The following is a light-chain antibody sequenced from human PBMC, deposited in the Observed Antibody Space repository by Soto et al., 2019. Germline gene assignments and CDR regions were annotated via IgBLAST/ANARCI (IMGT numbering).Light chain of an antibody. CDR2: GAS. Sequence: IVTTQSPDTLSVSPGERATLSCRASQSVSTNLAWYQQKPGQAPRLLLYGASTRATGIPARFSGSGSGTECTLTSSSLQSADFAVYSWQQYSDWLRTFGQGAKVDSK. J-gene: IGKJ1*01. V-gene: IGKV3-15*01. CDR1: QSVSTN. CDR3: QQYSDWLRT.